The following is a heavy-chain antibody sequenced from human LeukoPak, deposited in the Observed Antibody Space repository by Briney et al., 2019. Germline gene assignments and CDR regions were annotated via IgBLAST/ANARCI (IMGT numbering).Heavy chain of an antibody. CDR2: IYNSVST. Sequence: SETLSLTCGVSGYSFSNSYYWGWIRQPPGKGLEWIGSIYNSVSTYYNPSLKSRVTMSVDTSKNQFSLKLTSVTAADTAVYYCARNASTGYFDYWGQGTLVTVSS. V-gene: IGHV4-38-2*01. J-gene: IGHJ4*02. D-gene: IGHD3-16*01. CDR1: GYSFSNSYY. CDR3: ARNASTGYFDY.